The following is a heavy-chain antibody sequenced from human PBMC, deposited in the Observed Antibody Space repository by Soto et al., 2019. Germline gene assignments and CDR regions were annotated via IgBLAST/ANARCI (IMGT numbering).Heavy chain of an antibody. CDR1: RLPFGTDG. CDR2: IWNDGSNE. J-gene: IGHJ6*01. V-gene: IGHV3-33*06. Sequence: GGLRLSGEAFRLPFGTDGIHCVRQAPGKGLDWLAIIWNDGSNEYYADYVKGRFTISRDNSKNTLYLQVSKLTAEDTAVYFHPKQQTDRGRYSAYRGQ. D-gene: IGHD2-21*02. CDR3: PKQQTDRGRYSAY.